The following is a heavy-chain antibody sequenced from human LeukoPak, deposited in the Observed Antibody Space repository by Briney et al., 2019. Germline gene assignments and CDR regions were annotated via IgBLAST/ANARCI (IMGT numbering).Heavy chain of an antibody. V-gene: IGHV3-7*01. J-gene: IGHJ4*02. CDR1: GFTFSDYW. CDR2: IQRNGSET. Sequence: GGSLRLSCAASGFTFSDYWMTWVRQAPGKGLQWVAHIQRNGSETYYVGSVKGRFTISRDNAKNSLSLQMNRLRAEDTAVYYCARDEVYYDSSGYSYYFDYWGQGTLVTVSS. CDR3: ARDEVYYDSSGYSYYFDY. D-gene: IGHD3-22*01.